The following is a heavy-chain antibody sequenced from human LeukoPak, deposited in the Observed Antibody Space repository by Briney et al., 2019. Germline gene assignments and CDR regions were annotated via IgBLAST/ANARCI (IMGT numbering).Heavy chain of an antibody. Sequence: SETLSLTCTVGGGSLSGHYWGWIRQPPGKGLELVGHIYYTGTTFYNPSRNSRVTITLDTSRNQFSLRLTSVIAADTAVYYCARFSWGCSTASCYLTNWGQGVLVTVSS. D-gene: IGHD2-2*01. CDR2: IYYTGTT. CDR1: GGSLSGHY. J-gene: IGHJ4*02. CDR3: ARFSWGCSTASCYLTN. V-gene: IGHV4-59*11.